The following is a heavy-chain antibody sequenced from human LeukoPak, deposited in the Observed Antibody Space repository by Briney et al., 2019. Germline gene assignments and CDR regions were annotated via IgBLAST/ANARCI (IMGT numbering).Heavy chain of an antibody. CDR1: GGSISSAAYF. V-gene: IGHV4-31*03. D-gene: IGHD1-26*01. J-gene: IGHJ3*02. CDR3: ARGVQWELLRAFDI. CDR2: IYYSGST. Sequence: SETLSLTCTVSGGSISSAAYFWSWIRQHPGKGLEWIGYIYYSGSTYYNPSLKSRVTISVDTSKNQFSLNLSSVTAADTAVYYFARGVQWELLRAFDIWGQGTMVTVSS.